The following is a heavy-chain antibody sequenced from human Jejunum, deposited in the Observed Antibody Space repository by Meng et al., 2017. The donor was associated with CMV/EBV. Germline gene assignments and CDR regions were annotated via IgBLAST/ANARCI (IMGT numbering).Heavy chain of an antibody. V-gene: IGHV4-39*07. J-gene: IGHJ4*02. CDR3: VRDHGSSSWFFY. D-gene: IGHD6-13*01. CDR2: IFDSGSA. CDR1: GGSVNRNTYY. Sequence: QLQESGPGLMKPSETLSLTCTASGGSVNRNTYYWGWIRQPPGKSLEWIGTIFDSGSAFYNPSLQSRVSVSIDMSRNQLSLSLSSVTAADTAVYYCVRDHGSSSWFFYWGQGTLVTVSS.